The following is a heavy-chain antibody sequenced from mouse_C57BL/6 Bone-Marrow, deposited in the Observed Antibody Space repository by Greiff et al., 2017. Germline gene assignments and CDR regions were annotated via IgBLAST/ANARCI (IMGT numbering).Heavy chain of an antibody. CDR3: ARWDYYGSSYFDY. CDR1: GYTFTSYT. CDR2: INPSSGYT. Sequence: VQLQQSGAELARPGASVKMSCKASGYTFTSYTMHWVKQRPGQGLEWIGYINPSSGYTKYNQKFKDKATLAADKSSSTAYMQLSSLTSEDSAVYYCARWDYYGSSYFDYWGRGTALTVSS. D-gene: IGHD1-1*01. J-gene: IGHJ2*01. V-gene: IGHV1-4*01.